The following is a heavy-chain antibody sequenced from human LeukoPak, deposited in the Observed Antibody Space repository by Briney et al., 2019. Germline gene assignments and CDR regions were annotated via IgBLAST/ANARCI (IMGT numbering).Heavy chain of an antibody. CDR1: GGSISGSSYY. CDR2: IYYSGSA. CDR3: ARHYGP. D-gene: IGHD3-10*01. V-gene: IGHV4-39*01. J-gene: IGHJ4*02. Sequence: SETLSLTCTVSGGSISGSSYYWGWIRQPPGKGLEWIGSIYYSGSAYYNPSLKSRVTISVDTSKNQFSLKLNSVTATDTAAYYCARHYGPWGQGTLVTVSS.